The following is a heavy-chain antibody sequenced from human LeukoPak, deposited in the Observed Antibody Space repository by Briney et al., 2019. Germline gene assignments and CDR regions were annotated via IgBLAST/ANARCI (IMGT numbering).Heavy chain of an antibody. D-gene: IGHD6-13*01. CDR1: GFTFSSYW. Sequence: GGSLRLSCAASGFTFSSYWMSWVRQAPGKGLEWVANIKQDGSKKYYVDSVKGRFTISRDNAKNSLYLQMNSLRAEDTAVYYCARGSIAAAGTGWFDPWGQGTLVTVSS. V-gene: IGHV3-7*01. CDR3: ARGSIAAAGTGWFDP. J-gene: IGHJ5*02. CDR2: IKQDGSKK.